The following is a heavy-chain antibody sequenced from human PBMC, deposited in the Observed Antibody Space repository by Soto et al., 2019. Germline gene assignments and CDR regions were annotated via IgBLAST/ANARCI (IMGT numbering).Heavy chain of an antibody. Sequence: SETLSLTCTVSGGSISNNYWSWIRQPPGKGLEYIGYMSSSGSTNYNPSLKSRVTMSLDTSKNQFSLKLISVTAADTAVYYCARDLGSTSRFDPWGQGTLVTVSS. CDR3: ARDLGSTSRFDP. CDR2: MSSSGST. D-gene: IGHD2-2*01. CDR1: GGSISNNY. J-gene: IGHJ5*02. V-gene: IGHV4-59*01.